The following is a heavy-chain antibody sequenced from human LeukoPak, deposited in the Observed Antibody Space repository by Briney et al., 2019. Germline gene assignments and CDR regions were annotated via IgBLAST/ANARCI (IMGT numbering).Heavy chain of an antibody. D-gene: IGHD3-3*01. V-gene: IGHV3-7*01. CDR3: ARGAKFLGP. Sequence: PGGSLRLSCAGTGFTFSSFWMSWVRQAPGKGLEWGANIKQDGSEKNYVDSVKGRFTISRDNAKNSLYLQMNSLRAEDTAVYYCARGAKFLGPWGQGTLVTVSS. J-gene: IGHJ5*02. CDR1: GFTFSSFW. CDR2: IKQDGSEK.